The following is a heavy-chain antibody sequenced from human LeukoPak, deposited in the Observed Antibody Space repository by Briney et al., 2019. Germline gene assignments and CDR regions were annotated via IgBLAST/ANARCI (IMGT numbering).Heavy chain of an antibody. CDR2: ISSSSIYI. D-gene: IGHD5-24*01. CDR3: ARVKEMATIAIDY. J-gene: IGHJ4*02. Sequence: PGGSLRLSCAASGFTFSSYSMNWVRQAPGKGLEWVSSISSSSIYIYYADSVKGRFTISRDNAKNSLYLQMNSLRAEDTAVYYCARVKEMATIAIDYWGQGTLVTVSS. V-gene: IGHV3-21*01. CDR1: GFTFSSYS.